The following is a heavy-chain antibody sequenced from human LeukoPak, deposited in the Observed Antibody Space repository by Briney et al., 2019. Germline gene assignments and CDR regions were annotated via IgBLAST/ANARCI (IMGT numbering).Heavy chain of an antibody. CDR1: GFTFGNYW. Sequence: GGSLRLSCAASGFTFGNYWMSWVRQAPGKGLEWVATISYDGSSRYSAASVKGRFTISRDNSKNTLSLQMNSLRVEDTAMYYCASPPGRPNGDWGQGTLVTVSS. D-gene: IGHD7-27*01. V-gene: IGHV3-30*03. CDR3: ASPPGRPNGD. J-gene: IGHJ4*02. CDR2: ISYDGSSR.